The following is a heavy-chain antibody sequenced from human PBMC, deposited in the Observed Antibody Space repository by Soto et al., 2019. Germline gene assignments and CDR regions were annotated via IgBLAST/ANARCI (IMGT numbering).Heavy chain of an antibody. CDR1: GGSISSSSYY. CDR2: IYYSGST. D-gene: IGHD3-16*01. CDR3: ARAHYIWGPAYAFDI. J-gene: IGHJ3*02. V-gene: IGHV4-39*01. Sequence: SETLSLTCTVSGGSISSSSYYWGWIRQPPGKGLEWIGSIYYSGSTYYNPSLKSRVTISVDTSKNQFSLKLSSVTAADTAVYYCARAHYIWGPAYAFDIWGQGTMVTVSS.